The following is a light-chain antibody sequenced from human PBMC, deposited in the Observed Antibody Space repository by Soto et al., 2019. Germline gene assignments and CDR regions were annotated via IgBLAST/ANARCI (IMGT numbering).Light chain of an antibody. Sequence: QSALTQPASVSGSPGQSITISCTGTSSDVGGYKYVSWYQHHPGKAPKLMIYEVSHRPSGVSNRFSGSKSGNTASLTISGLQPEDEADYYCSSYASSGAVVFGGGTKLTVL. CDR3: SSYASSGAVV. J-gene: IGLJ3*02. CDR2: EVS. CDR1: SSDVGGYKY. V-gene: IGLV2-14*01.